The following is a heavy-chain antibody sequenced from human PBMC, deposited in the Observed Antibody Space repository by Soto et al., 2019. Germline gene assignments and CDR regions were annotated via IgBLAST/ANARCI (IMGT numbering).Heavy chain of an antibody. CDR1: GFTFNTYG. D-gene: IGHD2-15*01. CDR2: MWYDGSNK. V-gene: IGHV3-33*08. CDR3: ARSDCTGAYCYSWPFNYGVDV. Sequence: QVQLVESGGGVVQPGGSLRLSCTTSGFTFNTYGMHWVRQAPGKGLEWVAIMWYDGSNKYYADSVKGRFTISRDNSKNTLYLQMNSLRAEDTALYCCARSDCTGAYCYSWPFNYGVDVWGQGTTVTVSS. J-gene: IGHJ6*02.